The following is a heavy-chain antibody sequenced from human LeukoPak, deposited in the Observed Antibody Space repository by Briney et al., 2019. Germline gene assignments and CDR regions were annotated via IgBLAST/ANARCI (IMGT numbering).Heavy chain of an antibody. Sequence: SETLSLTCAVYGGSFSGYYWSWIRQPPGKGLERIGEINHSGSTNYNPSLKSRVTISVDTSKNQFSLKLSSVTAADTAVYYCARPTSVRGYDYWGQGTLVTVSS. CDR1: GGSFSGYY. D-gene: IGHD1-1*01. CDR3: ARPTSVRGYDY. J-gene: IGHJ4*02. V-gene: IGHV4-34*01. CDR2: INHSGST.